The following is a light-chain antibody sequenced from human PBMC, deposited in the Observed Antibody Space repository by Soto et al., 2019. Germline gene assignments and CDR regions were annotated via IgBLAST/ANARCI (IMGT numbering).Light chain of an antibody. CDR3: QQRNSYPLT. V-gene: IGKV1-9*01. CDR1: QGISTY. Sequence: DIRLTQSPSSLSASVVDRVTITCRASQGISTYLAWHQQKPGEAPKLLIYAASTLQSGVPARSSGSGSGTDFTLTISSLQPEDFATYYCQQRNSYPLTFGGGTKVDIK. CDR2: AAS. J-gene: IGKJ4*01.